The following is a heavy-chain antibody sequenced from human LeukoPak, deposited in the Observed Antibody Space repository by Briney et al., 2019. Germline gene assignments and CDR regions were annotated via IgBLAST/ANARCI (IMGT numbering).Heavy chain of an antibody. CDR1: GYSFTSGHY. CDR3: ARYCTSTTCILRGFGY. Sequence: SETLSLTCSVSGYSFTSGHYWGWIRQPPGKGLEWIANIYHTGSAHYNPSLKSRVTISVDTSKNQYSLKLSSVTAADTAVYYCARYCTSTTCILRGFGYWGQGTLVTVSS. J-gene: IGHJ4*02. V-gene: IGHV4-38-2*01. D-gene: IGHD2-2*01. CDR2: IYHTGSA.